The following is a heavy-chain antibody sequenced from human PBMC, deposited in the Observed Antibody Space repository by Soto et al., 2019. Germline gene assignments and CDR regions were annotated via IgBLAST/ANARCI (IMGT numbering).Heavy chain of an antibody. V-gene: IGHV3-7*01. CDR3: ARDGPPYTVTTIYCYGMDV. J-gene: IGHJ6*02. Sequence: EVQLVESGGGLVQPGGSLRLSCAASGFTFSRYWMSWVRQAPGKGLEWVANIKQDGSEKYYLDSVKGRFTISRDNAKNSMYLQMNSLRAEDTAVYYCARDGPPYTVTTIYCYGMDVWGQGTTVTVSS. D-gene: IGHD4-17*01. CDR1: GFTFSRYW. CDR2: IKQDGSEK.